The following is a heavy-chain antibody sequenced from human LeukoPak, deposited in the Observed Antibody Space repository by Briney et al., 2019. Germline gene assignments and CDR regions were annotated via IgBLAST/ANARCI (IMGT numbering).Heavy chain of an antibody. CDR2: INPNSGGT. J-gene: IGHJ6*02. CDR1: GYTFTGYY. Sequence: ASVKVSCKASGYTFTGYYMHWVRQAPGQGLEWMGWINPNSGGTNYAQKFQGRVTMTRDTSISTAYMELSRLRSDDTAVYYCARDKAPLYDSSGYYRDYYYGMDVWGQGTTVTVSS. D-gene: IGHD3-22*01. CDR3: ARDKAPLYDSSGYYRDYYYGMDV. V-gene: IGHV1-2*02.